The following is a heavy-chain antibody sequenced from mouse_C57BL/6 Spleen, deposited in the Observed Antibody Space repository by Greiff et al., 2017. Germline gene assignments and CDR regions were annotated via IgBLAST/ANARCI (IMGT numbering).Heavy chain of an antibody. CDR2: ISSGGDYI. V-gene: IGHV5-9-1*02. Sequence: EVKLVESGEGLVKPGGSLKLSCAASGFTFSSYAMSWVRQTPEKRLEWVAYISSGGDYIYYADTVKGRFTISRDNARNTLYLQMSSLKSEDTAMYYCTREEGGGAMDYWSQGTSVTVSS. J-gene: IGHJ4*01. CDR1: GFTFSSYA. CDR3: TREEGGGAMDY. D-gene: IGHD1-1*02.